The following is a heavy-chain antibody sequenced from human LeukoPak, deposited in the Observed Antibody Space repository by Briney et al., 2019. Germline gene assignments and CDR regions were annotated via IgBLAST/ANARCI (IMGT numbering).Heavy chain of an antibody. CDR3: ARDAYYYYYMDV. J-gene: IGHJ6*03. CDR2: IYYSGST. CDR1: GGSISSSSYY. Sequence: PSETPSLTCTVSGGSISSSSYYWGWIRQPPGKGLEWIGSIYYSGSTYYNPSLKSRVTISVDTSKNQFSLKLSSVTAADTAVYYCARDAYYYYYMDVWGKGTTVTVSS. V-gene: IGHV4-39*07.